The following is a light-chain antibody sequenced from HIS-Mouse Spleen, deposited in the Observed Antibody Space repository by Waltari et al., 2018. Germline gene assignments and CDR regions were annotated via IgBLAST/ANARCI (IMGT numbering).Light chain of an antibody. CDR1: ALPKKY. CDR2: EDS. CDR3: YSTDSSGNHRV. J-gene: IGLJ2*01. Sequence: SYELTQPPSVSVSPGQTARITCSGDALPKKYAYWYQQKQGQAPVLVIDEDSKRPSGIPEGFSGSSSGTMATLTISGAQVEDEADYYCYSTDSSGNHRVFDGGTKLTVL. V-gene: IGLV3-10*01.